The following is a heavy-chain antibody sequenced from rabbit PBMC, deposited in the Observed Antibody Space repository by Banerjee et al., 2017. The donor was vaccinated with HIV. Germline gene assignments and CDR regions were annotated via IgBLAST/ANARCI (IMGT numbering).Heavy chain of an antibody. V-gene: IGHV1S40*01. D-gene: IGHD7-1*01. CDR2: ISTGDSTT. J-gene: IGHJ6*01. CDR3: ARSDVGYGGYGAFVL. Sequence: QSLEESGGDLVKPGASLTLTCTASGFTISSSYWPCWVRQAPAKGLEWIGCISTGDSTTYYASWAKGRFTISKTSSTTVTLQMTSLTAADTATYFCARSDVGYGGYGAFVLWGPGTLVTVS. CDR1: GFTISSSYW.